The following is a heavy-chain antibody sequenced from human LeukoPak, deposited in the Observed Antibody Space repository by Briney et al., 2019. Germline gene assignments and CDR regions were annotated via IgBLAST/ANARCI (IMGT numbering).Heavy chain of an antibody. Sequence: GGSLRLSCAASGFTFSDYYMSWLRQAPGKGLEWVSSISSSGTGTYYADSVKGRLTISRDNANNSLYLQMNSLRAEDTAVFYCGRVRYDSSGYYYGARYAFDIWGRGTMVTVSS. CDR2: ISSSGTGT. CDR1: GFTFSDYY. CDR3: GRVRYDSSGYYYGARYAFDI. J-gene: IGHJ3*02. D-gene: IGHD3-22*01. V-gene: IGHV3-11*01.